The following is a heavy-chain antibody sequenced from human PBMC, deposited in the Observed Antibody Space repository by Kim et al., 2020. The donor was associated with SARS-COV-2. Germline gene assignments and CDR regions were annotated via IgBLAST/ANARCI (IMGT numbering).Heavy chain of an antibody. J-gene: IGHJ4*02. CDR3: ARDNGITIFGVVMPDHRFPDY. Sequence: GGSLRLSCAASGFTFSSYSMNWVRQAPGKGLEWVSSISSSSSYIYYADSVKGRFTISRDNAKNSLYLQMNSLRAEDTAVYYCARDNGITIFGVVMPDHRFPDYWGQGPLVTVSS. CDR2: ISSSSSYI. D-gene: IGHD3-3*01. CDR1: GFTFSSYS. V-gene: IGHV3-21*01.